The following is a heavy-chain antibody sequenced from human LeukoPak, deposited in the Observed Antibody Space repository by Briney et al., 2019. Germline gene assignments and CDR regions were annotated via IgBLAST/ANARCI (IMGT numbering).Heavy chain of an antibody. V-gene: IGHV1-24*01. CDR3: ATVLWSGQHEGWFDP. CDR2: FDPEDGET. CDR1: GYTLTELS. J-gene: IGHJ5*02. Sequence: ASVKVSCKVSGYTLTELSMHWVRQAPGKGLGGRGGFDPEDGETIYAQKFQGRVTMTEDTSTDTAYMELSSLRSEDTAVYYCATVLWSGQHEGWFDPWGQGTLVTVSS. D-gene: IGHD3-3*01.